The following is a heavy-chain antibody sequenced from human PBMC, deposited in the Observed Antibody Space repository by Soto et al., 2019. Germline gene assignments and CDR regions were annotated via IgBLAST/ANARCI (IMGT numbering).Heavy chain of an antibody. V-gene: IGHV3-23*01. CDR2: INDGGGST. CDR1: GFNFNNHA. J-gene: IGHJ4*02. D-gene: IGHD5-12*01. Sequence: GGSLRLSCATSGFNFNNHAMSWGRLAPGKGLEWVSGINDGGGSTYYADSMEGRCTISRENSKNTLYLQIDSLRPEDTAIYYCARDVYRSATMPCLDEWRQGTQVTVSS. CDR3: ARDVYRSATMPCLDE.